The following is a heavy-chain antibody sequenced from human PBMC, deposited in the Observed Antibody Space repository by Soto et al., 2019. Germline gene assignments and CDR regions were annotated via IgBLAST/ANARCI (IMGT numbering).Heavy chain of an antibody. CDR3: PRDNSPVWSGYPTNWFDP. Sequence: QVQLVQSGAEVKKPGASVKVSCKASGYTFTSYGISWVRQAPGQGLEWMGWISAYNGNTNYAQKLQGRVTMTTDTSTSTAYMELRSLRSDDTAVYYCPRDNSPVWSGYPTNWFDPWGQGTLVTVSS. J-gene: IGHJ5*02. CDR2: ISAYNGNT. V-gene: IGHV1-18*04. CDR1: GYTFTSYG. D-gene: IGHD3-3*01.